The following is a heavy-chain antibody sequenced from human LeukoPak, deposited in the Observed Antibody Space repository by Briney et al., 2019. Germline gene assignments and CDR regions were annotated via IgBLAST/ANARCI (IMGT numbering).Heavy chain of an antibody. CDR1: GFTFSSYW. CDR2: IKQDGSEK. CDR3: ARDHDYGDYDTTPFHH. V-gene: IGHV3-7*01. Sequence: GSLRLSCAASGFTFSSYWMSWVRQAPGKGLEWVANIKQDGSEKYYVDSVKGRFTISRDNAKNSLYLQMNSLRAEDTAVYYCARDHDYGDYDTTPFHHWGQGTPVTVSS. J-gene: IGHJ4*02. D-gene: IGHD4-17*01.